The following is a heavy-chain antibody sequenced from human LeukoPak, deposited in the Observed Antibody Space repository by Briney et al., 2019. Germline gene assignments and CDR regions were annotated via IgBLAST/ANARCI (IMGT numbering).Heavy chain of an antibody. CDR1: GFTFDDYG. V-gene: IGHV3-20*04. D-gene: IGHD6-13*01. CDR2: INWNGGST. Sequence: PGGSLRLSCAASGFTFDDYGMSWVRQAPGKGLEWVSGINWNGGSTGYADSVKGRFTISRDNAKNSLYLQMNSLRAEDTAVYYCARARYSSSWALYYYYMDVWGKGTTVTVSS. CDR3: ARARYSSSWALYYYYMDV. J-gene: IGHJ6*03.